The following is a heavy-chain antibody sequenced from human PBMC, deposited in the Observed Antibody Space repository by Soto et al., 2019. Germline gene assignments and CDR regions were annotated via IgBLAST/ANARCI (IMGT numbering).Heavy chain of an antibody. J-gene: IGHJ4*02. CDR3: ARGYTPKIIDY. Sequence: SETLSLTCTVPGGSINYSNYYWGWIRQPPGKGLEWIGNIYYTGSTYYNPSLKSRVTISVDTSKNQFSLRLSSVTAADTAVYYCARGYTPKIIDYWGQGSLVTVSS. CDR1: GGSINYSNYY. V-gene: IGHV4-39*01. CDR2: IYYTGST. D-gene: IGHD2-2*02.